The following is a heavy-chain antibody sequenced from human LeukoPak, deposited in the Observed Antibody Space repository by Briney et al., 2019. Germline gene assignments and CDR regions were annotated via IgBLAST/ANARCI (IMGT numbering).Heavy chain of an antibody. CDR2: ISSSGSTI. CDR1: GFTFSDYY. D-gene: IGHD3-22*01. V-gene: IGHV3-11*01. J-gene: IGHJ4*02. CDR3: ARDRRYYDSSGYFAPGDY. Sequence: PGGSLRLSCAASGFTFSDYYMSWIRRAPGKGLEWVSYISSSGSTIYYADSVKGRFTISRDNAKNSLYLQMNSLRAEDTAVYCCARDRRYYDSSGYFAPGDYWGQGTLVTVSS.